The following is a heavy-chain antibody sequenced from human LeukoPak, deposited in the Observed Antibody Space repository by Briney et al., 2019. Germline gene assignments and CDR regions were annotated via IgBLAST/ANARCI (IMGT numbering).Heavy chain of an antibody. CDR2: IKQDGSEK. V-gene: IGHV3-7*01. D-gene: IGHD3-16*01. CDR1: GFTFNRFW. CDR3: VRDWGGPDDY. Sequence: GGSLRLSCVNSGFTFNRFWMTWVRQAPGKGLEWVANIKQDGSEKYYVDSVKGRFTISRDNAKNSLYLQMNSLRAEDMAVYYCVRDWGGPDDYWGQGTLVAVSS. J-gene: IGHJ4*02.